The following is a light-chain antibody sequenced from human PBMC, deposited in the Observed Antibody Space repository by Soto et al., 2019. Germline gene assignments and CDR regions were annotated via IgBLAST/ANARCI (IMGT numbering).Light chain of an antibody. CDR1: SSNIGSNT. J-gene: IGLJ2*01. Sequence: QLVLTQPPAASGTPGQRVTISCSGSSSNIGSNTVNWYQQLPGTAPKLLIYSNKQRPSGVPDRFSGSKSGTSASLAISGLQSEDEADYYCATWYDSLNGYVVFGGGTKLTVL. CDR3: ATWYDSLNGYVV. V-gene: IGLV1-44*01. CDR2: SNK.